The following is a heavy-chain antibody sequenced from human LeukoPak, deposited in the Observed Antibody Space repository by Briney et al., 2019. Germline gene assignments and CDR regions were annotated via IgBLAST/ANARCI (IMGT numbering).Heavy chain of an antibody. CDR1: GVSFSDYS. CDR2: INHSGST. D-gene: IGHD2-15*01. CDR3: ARVVAVLAYGMDV. Sequence: SETLSLTCAVYGVSFSDYSWNWIRQPPGKGLEWIGEINHSGSTNYNPSLKSRVTISVDTSKNQFSLKLSSVTAADTAVYYCARVVAVLAYGMDVWGQGTTVTVSS. V-gene: IGHV4-34*01. J-gene: IGHJ6*02.